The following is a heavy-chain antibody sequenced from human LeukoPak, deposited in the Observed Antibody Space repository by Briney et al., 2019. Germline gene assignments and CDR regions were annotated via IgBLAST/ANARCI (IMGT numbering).Heavy chain of an antibody. Sequence: SETLSLTCTVSGGSISSYYWSWIRQPPGKGLEWIGYIYYSGSTNYNPSLKGRVTISVDTSKNQFSLKLSSVIAADTAVYYCARATVTTGWFDPWGQGTLVTVSS. CDR1: GGSISSYY. J-gene: IGHJ5*02. V-gene: IGHV4-59*08. CDR3: ARATVTTGWFDP. CDR2: IYYSGST. D-gene: IGHD4-17*01.